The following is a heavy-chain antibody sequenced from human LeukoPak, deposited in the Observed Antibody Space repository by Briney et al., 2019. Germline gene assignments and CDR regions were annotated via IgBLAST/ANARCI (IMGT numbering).Heavy chain of an antibody. CDR2: FDPKDGET. V-gene: IGHV1-24*01. CDR3: ATDASGYGRQFDY. D-gene: IGHD5-12*01. J-gene: IGHJ4*02. Sequence: ASVKVSCKVSGYTLTELSMHWVRQAPGKGLEWMGGFDPKDGETIYAQKFQGRVTMTEDTSTDTAYMEMSSLRSEDTAVYYCATDASGYGRQFDYWGQGTLVTVSS. CDR1: GYTLTELS.